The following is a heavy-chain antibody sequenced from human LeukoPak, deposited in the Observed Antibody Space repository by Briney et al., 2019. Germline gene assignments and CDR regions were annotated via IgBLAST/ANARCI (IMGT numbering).Heavy chain of an antibody. CDR3: ALSGSYAPFDY. CDR2: MNPNSGNT. D-gene: IGHD1-26*01. J-gene: IGHJ4*02. V-gene: IGHV1-8*01. CDR1: GYTFTSYD. Sequence: ASVKVSCKASGYTFTSYDINWVRQATGQGLEWMGWMNPNSGNTGYAQKLQGRVTMTTDTSTSTAYMELRSLRSDDTAVYYCALSGSYAPFDYWGQGTLVTVSS.